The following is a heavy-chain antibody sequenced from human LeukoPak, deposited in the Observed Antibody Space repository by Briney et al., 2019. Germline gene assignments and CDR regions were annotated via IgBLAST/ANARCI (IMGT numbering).Heavy chain of an antibody. CDR3: ARGDGYIDY. V-gene: IGHV4-59*01. CDR2: IYYSGST. D-gene: IGHD5-24*01. J-gene: IGHJ4*02. Sequence: PSKTLSLTCTASGGSISRYYWSWIRQPPGKGLEWIGYIYYSGSTNYSRSLNSRANTSVDTSKNQFSLKLSSVTAADTAVYYCARGDGYIDYWGQAPLVVVS. CDR1: GGSISRYY.